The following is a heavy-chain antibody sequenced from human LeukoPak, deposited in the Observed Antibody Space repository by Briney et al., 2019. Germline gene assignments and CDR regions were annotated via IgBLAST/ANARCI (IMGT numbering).Heavy chain of an antibody. CDR3: ARAVVVAATLNDY. V-gene: IGHV1-69*13. D-gene: IGHD2-15*01. CDR1: GGTFSSYA. Sequence: ASVKVSCKASGGTFSSYAISWVRQAPGQGLEWMGGIIPIFGTANYAQKFQGRVTITADESTSTAYMELSSLRSEDTAVYYCARAVVVAATLNDYWGQGTLVTVSS. CDR2: IIPIFGTA. J-gene: IGHJ4*02.